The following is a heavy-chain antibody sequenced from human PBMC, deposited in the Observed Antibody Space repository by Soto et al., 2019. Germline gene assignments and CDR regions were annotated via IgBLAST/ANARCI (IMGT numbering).Heavy chain of an antibody. D-gene: IGHD2-2*01. Sequence: QRQLVESGGGVVQPGRSLRLSCEASGFSLNSYAIHWVRQAPGKGLEWVAVISFDGTHKYYGDSVKGRFSTSRDNSKNAVYLEMSILTSNDAAVYYCGADCSSVVCYKHNGLDVWGQGTAVTVSA. J-gene: IGHJ6*01. V-gene: IGHV3-30*04. CDR1: GFSLNSYA. CDR2: ISFDGTHK. CDR3: GADCSSVVCYKHNGLDV.